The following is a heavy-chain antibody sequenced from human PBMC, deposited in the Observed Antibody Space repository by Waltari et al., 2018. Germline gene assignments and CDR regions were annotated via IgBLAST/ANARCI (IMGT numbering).Heavy chain of an antibody. CDR2: ITVADDT. CDR1: GFPFSNFP. V-gene: IGHV3-23*01. D-gene: IGHD1-20*01. Sequence: EVQLLESGGVLVQPGQSLSLSCAPSGFPFSNFPITWVRLAPGTGLEWVSAITVADDTYYADSLRGRFTISRDSSKDTVHLQINGLRVEDTAVYYCATPFYNWDDPLHSWGQGTQVTVSS. J-gene: IGHJ4*02. CDR3: ATPFYNWDDPLHS.